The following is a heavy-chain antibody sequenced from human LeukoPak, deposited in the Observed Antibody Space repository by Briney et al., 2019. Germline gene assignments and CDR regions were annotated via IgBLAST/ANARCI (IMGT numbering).Heavy chain of an antibody. CDR1: GGSISSYY. CDR3: ASAQPGYDILTGYYGVGYFQH. Sequence: SETLSLTCTVSGGSISSYYWSWIRQPPGKGLEWIGYIYYSGSTNYNPSLTSRVTISVDTSKNQFSLKLSSVTAADTAVYYCASAQPGYDILTGYYGVGYFQHWGQGTLVTVSS. D-gene: IGHD3-9*01. CDR2: IYYSGST. V-gene: IGHV4-59*01. J-gene: IGHJ1*01.